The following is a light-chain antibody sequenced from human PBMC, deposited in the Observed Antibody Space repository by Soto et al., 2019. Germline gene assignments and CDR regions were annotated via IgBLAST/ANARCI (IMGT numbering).Light chain of an antibody. CDR2: KAS. Sequence: DIQMTQSPSTVSGYVGDRVTTTCRASQTISSWLAWYQQKPGKAPKLLIYKASTLKSGVPSRFSADGSGTNFNLTISSLQPEDFATYYCQETSSGPPFTFGPGTKVDI. J-gene: IGKJ3*01. CDR3: QETSSGPPFT. CDR1: QTISSW. V-gene: IGKV1-5*03.